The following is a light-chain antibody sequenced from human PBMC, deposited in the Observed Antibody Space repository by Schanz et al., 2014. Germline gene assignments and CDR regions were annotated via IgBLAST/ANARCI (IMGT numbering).Light chain of an antibody. V-gene: IGKV3-20*01. CDR1: QSITSY. J-gene: IGKJ5*01. CDR2: GAS. CDR3: QQYGSSPTT. Sequence: EIVLTQSPATLSLSPGERATLSCRASQSITSYLAWYQQKPGQAPRLLIYGASSRATGIPDRFSGSGSGTDFTLTIRSLEPEDFAVYYCQQYGSSPTTFGQGTRLEIK.